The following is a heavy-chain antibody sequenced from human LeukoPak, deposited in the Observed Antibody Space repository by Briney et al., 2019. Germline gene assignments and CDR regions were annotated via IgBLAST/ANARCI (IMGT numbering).Heavy chain of an antibody. Sequence: GGSLRLSCAASGFTFSTYAMHWVRQAPGKGLEWVAVISSDGSIQHYADAVKGRFTISRDNSRNTFYLQMNSLRAEDTAIYYSAREDYADNSLGDLRHWGRGTLVTVSS. CDR1: GFTFSTYA. D-gene: IGHD4-23*01. CDR2: ISSDGSIQ. V-gene: IGHV3-30*04. CDR3: AREDYADNSLGDLRH. J-gene: IGHJ1*01.